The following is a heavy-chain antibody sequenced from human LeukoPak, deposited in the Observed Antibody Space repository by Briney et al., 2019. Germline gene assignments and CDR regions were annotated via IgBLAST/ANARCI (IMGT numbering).Heavy chain of an antibody. D-gene: IGHD3-22*01. J-gene: IGHJ4*02. V-gene: IGHV1-8*01. CDR1: GYTFTSYD. CDR3: ARGYYDGSGYSLVNDY. Sequence: ASVKVSCKASGYTFTSYDINWVRQATGQGLEWMGWMNPNSGNTGYAQKFQGRVTMTRNTSISTAYMELSSLRSEDTAAYYCARGYYDGSGYSLVNDYWGQGTLVTVSS. CDR2: MNPNSGNT.